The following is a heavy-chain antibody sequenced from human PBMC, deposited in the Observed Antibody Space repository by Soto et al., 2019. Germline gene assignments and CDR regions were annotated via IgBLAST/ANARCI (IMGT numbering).Heavy chain of an antibody. CDR1: GFTFSSYW. D-gene: IGHD3-22*01. CDR3: ARSYYYDSSGYSLDY. J-gene: IGHJ4*02. Sequence: LRLSCAASGFTFSSYWMSWVRQAPGKGLEWVANIKQDGSEKYYVDSVKGRFTISRDNAKNSLYLQMNSLRAEDTAVYYCARSYYYDSSGYSLDYWGQGTLVTVSS. V-gene: IGHV3-7*01. CDR2: IKQDGSEK.